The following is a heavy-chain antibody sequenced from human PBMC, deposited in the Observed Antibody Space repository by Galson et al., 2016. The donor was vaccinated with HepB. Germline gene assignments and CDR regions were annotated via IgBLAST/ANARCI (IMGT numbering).Heavy chain of an antibody. V-gene: IGHV1-2*02. CDR2: INHNSGGT. CDR3: ARGSGSYYFDY. Sequence: SVKVSCKASGYTFTGYYMHWVRQAPGQGLEWMGWINHNSGGTNYAQKFQGRVTMTRDTSISTAYMELSRLRSDDTAVFYCARGSGSYYFDYWGQGTLVTVSS. J-gene: IGHJ4*02. D-gene: IGHD3-10*01. CDR1: GYTFTGYY.